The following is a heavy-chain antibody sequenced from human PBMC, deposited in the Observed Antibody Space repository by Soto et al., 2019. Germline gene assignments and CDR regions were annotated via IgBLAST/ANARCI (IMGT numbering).Heavy chain of an antibody. CDR1: GGTFSSYT. CDR3: ARDQGPITMVRGVIHPWFDP. Sequence: QVQLVQSGAEVKKPGSSVKVSCKASGGTFSSYTISWVRQAPGQGLEWMGRIIPILGIANYAQKFQGRVRSTGDKSTSTAYKELSSLRSEDRAVYYCARDQGPITMVRGVIHPWFDPWGQGTLVTVSS. CDR2: IIPILGIA. D-gene: IGHD3-10*01. J-gene: IGHJ5*02. V-gene: IGHV1-69*08.